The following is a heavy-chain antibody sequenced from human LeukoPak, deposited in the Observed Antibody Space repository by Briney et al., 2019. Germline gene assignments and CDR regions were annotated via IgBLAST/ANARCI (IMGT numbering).Heavy chain of an antibody. Sequence: PGGSLRLSCAASGFTFSSYSINWVRQAPGKGLEWVSSISSSSSYIYYADSVKGRFTISRDNAKNSLYLQMNSLRAEDTAVYYCARIGYSYGYRVGYFDYWGQGTLVTVSS. CDR2: ISSSSSYI. CDR1: GFTFSSYS. V-gene: IGHV3-21*01. CDR3: ARIGYSYGYRVGYFDY. J-gene: IGHJ4*02. D-gene: IGHD5-18*01.